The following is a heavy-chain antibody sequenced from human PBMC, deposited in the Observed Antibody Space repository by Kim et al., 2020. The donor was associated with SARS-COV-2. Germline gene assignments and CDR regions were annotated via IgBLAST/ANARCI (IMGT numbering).Heavy chain of an antibody. J-gene: IGHJ6*02. CDR1: GYTFTSYG. CDR3: GRVHGGSSKPRPIWGDGMDV. D-gene: IGHD7-27*01. V-gene: IGHV1-18*04. CDR2: ISAYNGNT. Sequence: ASVKVSCKASGYTFTSYGISWVRQAPGQGLEWMGWISAYNGNTNYAQKLQGRVTMTTDTSTSTAYMELRSLRSDDTAVYYCGRVHGGSSKPRPIWGDGMDVWGQGTTVTVSS.